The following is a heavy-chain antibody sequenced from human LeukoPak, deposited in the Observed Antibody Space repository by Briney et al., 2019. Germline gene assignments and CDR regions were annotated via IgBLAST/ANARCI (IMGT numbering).Heavy chain of an antibody. J-gene: IGHJ4*02. CDR3: ARARYCSGGTCYLDY. CDR2: IYPGDSDT. Sequence: GESLKISCKGSGYSFTTYWIGWVRQMPGRGLEWMGIIYPGDSDTRYSPSFQGQVTISADKSISTAYLQWSSLKASDTAMYYCARARYCSGGTCYLDYWGQGTLVTVSS. CDR1: GYSFTTYW. V-gene: IGHV5-51*01. D-gene: IGHD2-15*01.